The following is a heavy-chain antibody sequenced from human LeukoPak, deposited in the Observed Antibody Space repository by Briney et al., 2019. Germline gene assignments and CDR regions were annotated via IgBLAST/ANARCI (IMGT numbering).Heavy chain of an antibody. Sequence: PGRSLRLSCAASGFSVISYGMHWVRQGPGKGLEWVALIWYDGSKTYYADSVKGRFTTYRDNSKNTLSLQMNSLRDEDTAVYFCARVGRWDWYFDLWGRGTLVTVSS. CDR2: IWYDGSKT. J-gene: IGHJ2*01. V-gene: IGHV3-33*01. CDR1: GFSVISYG. CDR3: ARVGRWDWYFDL. D-gene: IGHD5-24*01.